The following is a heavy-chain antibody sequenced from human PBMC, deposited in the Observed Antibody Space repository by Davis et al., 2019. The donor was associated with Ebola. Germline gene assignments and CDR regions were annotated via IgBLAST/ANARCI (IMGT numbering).Heavy chain of an antibody. CDR1: GFSFSRTD. J-gene: IGHJ5*02. CDR2: INGGGGDT. V-gene: IGHV3-23*01. Sequence: GESLKISCAASGFSFSRTDMNWFRQAPGRGPEWVSNINGGGGDTNYADSVKGRFTISRDNSKNTLYLQMDSLGIEDTAQYYCGGDPNWESGSWGQGALVSVSS. D-gene: IGHD1-1*01. CDR3: GGDPNWESGS.